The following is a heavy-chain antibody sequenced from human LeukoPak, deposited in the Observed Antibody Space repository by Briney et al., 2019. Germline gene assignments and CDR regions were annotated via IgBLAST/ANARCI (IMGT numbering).Heavy chain of an antibody. CDR3: ARGWGRFGELYY. D-gene: IGHD3-10*01. J-gene: IGHJ4*02. CDR1: GGSISSYY. V-gene: IGHV4-4*07. Sequence: PSETLSLTCTVSGGSISSYYWSWIRQPAGKGLEWIVRIYTSGSTNYNPSLKSGVTLSVDPSKNQFSLRLSSVTAADTAVYYCARGWGRFGELYYWSQGTLVTVSS. CDR2: IYTSGST.